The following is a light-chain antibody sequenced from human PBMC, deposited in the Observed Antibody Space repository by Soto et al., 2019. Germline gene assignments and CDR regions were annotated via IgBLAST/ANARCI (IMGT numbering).Light chain of an antibody. J-gene: IGKJ1*01. CDR2: AAS. CDR1: QGISSY. CDR3: QQYYSYPWT. V-gene: IGKV1-8*01. Sequence: AIRMTQSPSSLSASTRDRVTLTFRARQGISSYLAWYQQKPGKAPKLLIYAASTLQSGVPSRFSGSGSGTDFTLTISCLQSEDFATYYCQQYYSYPWTFGQGTKVDIK.